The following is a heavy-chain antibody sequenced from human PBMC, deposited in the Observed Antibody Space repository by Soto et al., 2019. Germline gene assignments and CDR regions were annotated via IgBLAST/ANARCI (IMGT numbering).Heavy chain of an antibody. CDR1: GGTFSSYA. Sequence: GASVKVSCKASGGTFSSYAISWVRQAPGQGLEWMGGIIPIFGTANYAQKFQGRVTITADESTSTAYMELSGLRSVDTAVYYCASDYGDYNYYGMDVWGQGTTVTVSS. V-gene: IGHV1-69*13. CDR3: ASDYGDYNYYGMDV. D-gene: IGHD4-17*01. CDR2: IIPIFGTA. J-gene: IGHJ6*02.